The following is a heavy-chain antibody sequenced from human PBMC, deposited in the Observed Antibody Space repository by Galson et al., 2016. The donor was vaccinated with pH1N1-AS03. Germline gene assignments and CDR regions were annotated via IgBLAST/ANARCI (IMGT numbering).Heavy chain of an antibody. V-gene: IGHV3-23*01. Sequence: SLRLSCAASGFGVSGNAMTWVRQAPGKGLEWVSSIGSDLKTHSANSVKGRFSISKDNSKNTVYLQMDSLRAEDTALYYCAKDLFWMSAMDVWGQGTTVTVSS. D-gene: IGHD1-1*01. CDR3: AKDLFWMSAMDV. J-gene: IGHJ6*02. CDR2: IGSDLKT. CDR1: GFGVSGNA.